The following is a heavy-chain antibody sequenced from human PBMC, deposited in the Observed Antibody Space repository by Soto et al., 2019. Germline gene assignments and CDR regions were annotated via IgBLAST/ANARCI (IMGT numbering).Heavy chain of an antibody. CDR1: GFTFSDYS. CDR3: ARTKSYYAC. V-gene: IGHV3-11*06. J-gene: IGHJ4*02. Sequence: LRLSCAASGFTFSDYSISWIRQAPGKGLEWVSFIGSSNSFTNYADSVKGRFTISRDNAKNSLYLQMSSLRAEDTAVYYCARTKSYYACWGQGTLVTVSS. D-gene: IGHD3-10*01. CDR2: IGSSNSFT.